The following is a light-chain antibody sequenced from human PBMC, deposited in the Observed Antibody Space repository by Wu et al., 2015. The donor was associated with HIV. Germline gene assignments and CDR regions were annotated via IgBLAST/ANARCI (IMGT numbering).Light chain of an antibody. V-gene: IGKV3-11*01. CDR3: QQYYNWPPVT. Sequence: EIVLTQSPATLSLSPGERATLSCRASQSVSSFLAWYQQKPGQAPRLLIYDASNRATGIPARFSGSGSGTDFTLTISSLEPEDFAVYYCQQYYNWPPVTFGGGTKVEIK. CDR1: QSVSSF. CDR2: DAS. J-gene: IGKJ4*01.